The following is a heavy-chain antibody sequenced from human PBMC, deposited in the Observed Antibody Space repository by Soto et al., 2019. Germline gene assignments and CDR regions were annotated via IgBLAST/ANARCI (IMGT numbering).Heavy chain of an antibody. CDR2: ISGSGGST. Sequence: EVQLLESGGGLVQPGGSLRLSCAASGFTFSSYAMSWVRQAPGKGLEWVSAISGSGGSTYYEDSVKGRFTISRDNSKNTLYLQMNSLRADDTAVYYCAKRKYQLLGVMDVWGKGTTVTVSS. D-gene: IGHD2-2*01. CDR3: AKRKYQLLGVMDV. V-gene: IGHV3-23*02. J-gene: IGHJ6*04. CDR1: GFTFSSYA.